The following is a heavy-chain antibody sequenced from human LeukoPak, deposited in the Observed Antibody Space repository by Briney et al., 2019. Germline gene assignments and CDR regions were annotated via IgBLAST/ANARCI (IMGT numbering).Heavy chain of an antibody. Sequence: TGGSLRLSCEASGLGIADYTMHWVRQVPGKGLEWVSLISRNGVATKYADSVRGRFTISRDNAKNSLYLQMNSLRAEDTAVYYCARGPTYYDFWSGYYMFYYYMDVWGKGTTVTVSS. D-gene: IGHD3-3*01. V-gene: IGHV3-43*01. CDR3: ARGPTYYDFWSGYYMFYYYMDV. J-gene: IGHJ6*03. CDR2: ISRNGVAT. CDR1: GLGIADYT.